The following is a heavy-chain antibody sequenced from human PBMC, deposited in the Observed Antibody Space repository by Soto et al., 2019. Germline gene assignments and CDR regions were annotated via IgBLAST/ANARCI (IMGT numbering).Heavy chain of an antibody. D-gene: IGHD2-21*02. V-gene: IGHV1-69*01. CDR3: ARGGRPCGGDCPPFYYYGMDV. CDR2: IIPVFATA. CDR1: GDTFSSYT. J-gene: IGHJ6*02. Sequence: QVQLVQSGAEVKKPGSSVKVSCKASGDTFSSYTITWVRQAPGQGLEWMGGIIPVFATANYAQKFQGRVTITADESTSTAYMELSSLRSEDTAVYYCARGGRPCGGDCPPFYYYGMDVCGQGTTVTVSS.